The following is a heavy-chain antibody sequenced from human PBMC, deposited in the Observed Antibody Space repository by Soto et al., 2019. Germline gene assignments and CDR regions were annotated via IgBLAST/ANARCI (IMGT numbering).Heavy chain of an antibody. V-gene: IGHV1-3*01. J-gene: IGHJ6*02. D-gene: IGHD3-3*01. CDR3: ARDPMLRYDFWSGYSGGMDV. CDR2: INAGNGNT. CDR1: GYTFTSYA. Sequence: QVPLVQSGAEVKKPGASVKVSCKASGYTFTSYAMHWVRQAPGQRLEWMGWINAGNGNTKYSQKFQGRVTITRDTSASTAYMELSSLRSEDTAVYYCARDPMLRYDFWSGYSGGMDVWGQGTTVTVSS.